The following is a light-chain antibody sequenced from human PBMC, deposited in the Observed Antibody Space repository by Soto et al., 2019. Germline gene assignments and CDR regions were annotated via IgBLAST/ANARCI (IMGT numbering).Light chain of an antibody. Sequence: QSALTQPRSVSGSPGQSVTISCTGTSSDVGGYNYVSWYQQHPGKVPKLMIYDVSKRPSGVPDRFSGSKSDNTASLTISGLQAEDEADYYCCSYAGSLVVFGGGTKLTVL. CDR3: CSYAGSLVV. CDR1: SSDVGGYNY. CDR2: DVS. V-gene: IGLV2-11*01. J-gene: IGLJ2*01.